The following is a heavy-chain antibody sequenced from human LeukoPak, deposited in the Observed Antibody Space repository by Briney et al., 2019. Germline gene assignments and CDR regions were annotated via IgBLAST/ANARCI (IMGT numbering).Heavy chain of an antibody. V-gene: IGHV3-30*04. CDR2: ISYDGSNK. D-gene: IGHD2-21*02. J-gene: IGHJ4*02. CDR1: GFTFSSYA. CDR3: AREIVVVTANFDY. Sequence: PGRSLRLSCAASGFTFSSYAMHWVRQAPGKGLEWVAVISYDGSNKYYADSVKGRFTISRDNSKNTLYLQMNSLRAEDTAVYYCAREIVVVTANFDYWSQGTLVTVSS.